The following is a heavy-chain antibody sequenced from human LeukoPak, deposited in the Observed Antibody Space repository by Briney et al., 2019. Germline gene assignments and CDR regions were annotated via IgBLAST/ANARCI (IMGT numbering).Heavy chain of an antibody. Sequence: ASVKVSCKASGYTFTSYDINWVRQATGQGLEWMGWMNPNSGNTGYAQKFQGRVTMTRNTSTSTAYMELSSLRSEDTAVYYCARDYGDYVTLFDYWGQGTLVTVSS. CDR3: ARDYGDYVTLFDY. J-gene: IGHJ4*02. D-gene: IGHD4-17*01. CDR2: MNPNSGNT. CDR1: GYTFTSYD. V-gene: IGHV1-8*01.